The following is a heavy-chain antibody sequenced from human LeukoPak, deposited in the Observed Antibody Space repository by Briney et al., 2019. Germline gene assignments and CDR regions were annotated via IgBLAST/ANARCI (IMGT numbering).Heavy chain of an antibody. J-gene: IGHJ4*02. V-gene: IGHV1-18*01. D-gene: IGHD2-2*01. Sequence: ASVKVSCKASGYTFTNYGVSWVRQAPGQGLEWMGWISAYNGNPGYAQKFQGRVTMTTGTSTSTTYMELRSLRSDDTAVYYCATYTEGYCTSANCYAGFDYWGQGTLVTVSS. CDR2: ISAYNGNP. CDR1: GYTFTNYG. CDR3: ATYTEGYCTSANCYAGFDY.